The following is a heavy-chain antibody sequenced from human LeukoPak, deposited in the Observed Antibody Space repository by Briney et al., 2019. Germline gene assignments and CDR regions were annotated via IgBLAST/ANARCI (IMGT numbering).Heavy chain of an antibody. D-gene: IGHD3-22*01. Sequence: GGSLRLSCAASGFTFSTYGMHWVRQAPGKGLEWVTVIWHDGSHKDYADSVKGRFTISRDNSKNTLYLQMNSLRAEDTAVYYCARDSNYDSSGYGFDYWGQGTLVTVSS. CDR1: GFTFSTYG. J-gene: IGHJ4*02. CDR3: ARDSNYDSSGYGFDY. CDR2: IWHDGSHK. V-gene: IGHV3-33*01.